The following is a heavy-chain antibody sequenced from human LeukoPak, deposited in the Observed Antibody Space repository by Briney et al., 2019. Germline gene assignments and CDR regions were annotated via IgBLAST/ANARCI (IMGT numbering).Heavy chain of an antibody. D-gene: IGHD2-21*01. CDR1: GGSISGSSYY. V-gene: IGHV4-39*07. CDR2: IYYSGST. CDR3: ARVVPRGGDDF. J-gene: IGHJ4*02. Sequence: SETLSLTCTVSGGSISGSSYYWGWNRQPPGKGLEWIGTIYYSGSTYYNPSLKSRVTISVDTSKNQFSLKLSSVTAADTAVYYCARVVPRGGDDFWGQGTLVTVSS.